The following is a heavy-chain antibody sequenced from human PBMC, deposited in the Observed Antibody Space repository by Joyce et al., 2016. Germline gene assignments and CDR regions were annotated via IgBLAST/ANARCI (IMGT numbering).Heavy chain of an antibody. CDR1: GYSVTWLW. V-gene: IGHV5-51*01. CDR2: VYPADSDT. D-gene: IGHD2-8*02. CDR3: ARQVPGTRGGAFDI. Sequence: EVQLVQSGAEVKKAGDCLRISCKGSGYSVTWLWIGWVSQMHGNGLEWMGIVYPADSDTRYSPSFQGQVSMSVDKSISTAYLQWSSLKASDTAMYYCARQVPGTRGGAFDIWGQGTMVTVSS. J-gene: IGHJ3*02.